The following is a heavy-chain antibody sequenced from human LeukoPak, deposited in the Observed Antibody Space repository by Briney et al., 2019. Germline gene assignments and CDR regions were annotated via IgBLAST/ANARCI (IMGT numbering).Heavy chain of an antibody. CDR1: GGSITYYY. D-gene: IGHD3-10*02. CDR2: IQTSGKT. J-gene: IGHJ4*02. V-gene: IGHV4-4*07. CDR3: AREGASQDVRGFDY. Sequence: SETLSLTCSVSGGSITYYYWSWIRQPAGKGLEWIGRIQTSGKTNYNPSLKSRVTMSVDTSKNQFSLKLSSVTAAGTAVYYCAREGASQDVRGFDYWGQGTQVTVSS.